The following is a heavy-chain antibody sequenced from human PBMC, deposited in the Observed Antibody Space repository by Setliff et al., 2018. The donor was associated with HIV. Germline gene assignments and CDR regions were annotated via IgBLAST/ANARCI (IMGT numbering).Heavy chain of an antibody. D-gene: IGHD3-9*01. J-gene: IGHJ6*03. CDR3: SKILNLYNYMDA. CDR2: LNYDGVT. V-gene: IGHV4-34*01. CDR1: GGSFSGSY. Sequence: SETLSLTCAVYGGSFSGSYWSWIRQPPGKGLEWIGELNYDGVTNHNPSLKSRVTFSLDTSKNQFSLRLSSVTAADTAVYYCSKILNLYNYMDAWGKGTSVTVSS.